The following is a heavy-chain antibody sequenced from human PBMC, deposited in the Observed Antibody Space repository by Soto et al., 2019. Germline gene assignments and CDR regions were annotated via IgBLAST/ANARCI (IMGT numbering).Heavy chain of an antibody. CDR2: SNPNIGTT. J-gene: IGHJ5*02. D-gene: IGHD3-10*01. CDR1: GYTFTGHY. Sequence: QEQLVQSGAEVKKPGASVKVSCKASGYTFTGHYLHWVRQAPGQGLEWMGWSNPNIGTTKYAQKFQCSVTMPRDTSISTAYMELSGLRSDDTALSDGARATRVASGSAMPRRNNCFDPWGLGTLVTVSS. CDR3: ARATRVASGSAMPRRNNCFDP. V-gene: IGHV1-2*02.